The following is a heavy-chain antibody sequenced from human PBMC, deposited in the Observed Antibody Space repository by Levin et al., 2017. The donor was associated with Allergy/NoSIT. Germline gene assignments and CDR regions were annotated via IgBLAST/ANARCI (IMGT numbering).Heavy chain of an antibody. V-gene: IGHV1-69*13. Sequence: AASVKVSCKASGGTFSSYAISWVRQAPGQGLEWMGGIIPIFGTANYAQKFQGRVTITADESTSTAYMELSSLRSEDTAVYYCAAGYCSGGSCYETLGAFDIWGQGTMVTVSS. CDR1: GGTFSSYA. CDR3: AAGYCSGGSCYETLGAFDI. D-gene: IGHD2-15*01. CDR2: IIPIFGTA. J-gene: IGHJ3*02.